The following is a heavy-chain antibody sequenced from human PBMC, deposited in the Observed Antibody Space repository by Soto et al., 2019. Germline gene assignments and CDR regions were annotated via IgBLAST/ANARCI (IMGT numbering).Heavy chain of an antibody. CDR2: TYYRSKWYN. CDR3: ARGEGAVADSYYYYGMDV. Sequence: KQSQTLSLTCAISGDSVSSNSAAWNWIRQSPSRGLEWLGRTYYRSKWYNDYAVSVKSRITINPDTSKNQFSLQLNSVTPEDTAVYYCARGEGAVADSYYYYGMDVWGQGTTVTVSS. J-gene: IGHJ6*02. V-gene: IGHV6-1*01. CDR1: GDSVSSNSAA. D-gene: IGHD6-19*01.